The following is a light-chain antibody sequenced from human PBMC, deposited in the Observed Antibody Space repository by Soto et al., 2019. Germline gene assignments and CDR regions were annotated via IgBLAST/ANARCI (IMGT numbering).Light chain of an antibody. CDR2: EVS. CDR3: SSYTSINTHV. V-gene: IGLV2-14*01. CDR1: SSDVGAYNY. Sequence: QSALAQPASVSGSPGQSITISCAGTSSDVGAYNYVPWYQQLPGKAPKLMIYEVSNRPSGVSNRFSGSKSGNTASLTISGLQAEDEADYYCSSYTSINTHVFGTGTKVTVL. J-gene: IGLJ1*01.